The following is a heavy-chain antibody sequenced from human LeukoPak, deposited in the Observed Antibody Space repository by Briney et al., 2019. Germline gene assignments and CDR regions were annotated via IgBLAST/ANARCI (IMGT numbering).Heavy chain of an antibody. Sequence: PSETLSLTCAVYGGSFSGYYWSWIRQPPGKGLEWIGEINHSGSTNYNPSLKSRVTISVDTSKNQFSLKLSSVTAADTAVYYCARSSMVRGIIIDWFDPWGQGNLVTVSS. CDR1: GGSFSGYY. CDR3: ARSSMVRGIIIDWFDP. V-gene: IGHV4-34*01. J-gene: IGHJ5*02. D-gene: IGHD3-10*01. CDR2: INHSGST.